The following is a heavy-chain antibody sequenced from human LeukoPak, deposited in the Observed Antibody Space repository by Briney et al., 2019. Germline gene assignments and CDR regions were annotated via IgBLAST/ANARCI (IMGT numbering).Heavy chain of an antibody. V-gene: IGHV1-2*02. CDR2: INPNSGGT. Sequence: ASAKVSCKASGYTFTGYYMHWVRQAPGQGLEWMGWINPNSGGTNYAQKFQGRVTMTRDTSISTAYMELSRLRSDDTAVYYCARGVHYYYGMDVWGQGTTVTVSS. CDR1: GYTFTGYY. J-gene: IGHJ6*02. CDR3: ARGVHYYYGMDV. D-gene: IGHD3-10*01.